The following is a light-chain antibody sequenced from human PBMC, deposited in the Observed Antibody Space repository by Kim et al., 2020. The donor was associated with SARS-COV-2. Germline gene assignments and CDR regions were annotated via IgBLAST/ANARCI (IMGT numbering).Light chain of an antibody. J-gene: IGKJ2*01. V-gene: IGKV3-15*01. CDR1: QSVSNY. CDR2: GAS. CDR3: HQYNDWPPGDT. Sequence: GERATHSLRARQSVSNYLALYQHKPGQPPRLLIYGASTMATGVPDRFSGRGSGTDFTLTVSSLQSEDFAIYYCHQYNDWPPGDTFGQGTKLEI.